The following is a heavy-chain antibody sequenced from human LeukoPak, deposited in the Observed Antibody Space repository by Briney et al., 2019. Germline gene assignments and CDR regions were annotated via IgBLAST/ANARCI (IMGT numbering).Heavy chain of an antibody. CDR3: AGHTRDHYYGWGSYYNDY. D-gene: IGHD3-10*01. Sequence: RGESLKISCKASGYNFTSYWIGWVRQLPGKGLEWMGIIYPGDSDTRYSPSFQGQVTISADKSFNTAYLQWSSLKASDTAMYYCAGHTRDHYYGWGSYYNDYWGQGTLVTVSS. J-gene: IGHJ4*02. V-gene: IGHV5-51*01. CDR2: IYPGDSDT. CDR1: GYNFTSYW.